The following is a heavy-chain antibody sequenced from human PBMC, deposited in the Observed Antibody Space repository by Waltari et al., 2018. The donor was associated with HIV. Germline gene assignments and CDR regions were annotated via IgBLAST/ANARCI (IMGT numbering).Heavy chain of an antibody. V-gene: IGHV4-61*02. CDR1: GDSILSGSYY. Sequence: QVQLQESGPGLVKPSQTLSLTCTVSGDSILSGSYYWTWIRQSAGKGLEWIGRIYTSGSTKYNPSLKSRVTMSIDTSKNQSALKLSSLTAADTAVDYCAREGRDFYDSSGFYLYWGQGTLVAVSS. J-gene: IGHJ4*02. D-gene: IGHD3-22*01. CDR2: IYTSGST. CDR3: AREGRDFYDSSGFYLY.